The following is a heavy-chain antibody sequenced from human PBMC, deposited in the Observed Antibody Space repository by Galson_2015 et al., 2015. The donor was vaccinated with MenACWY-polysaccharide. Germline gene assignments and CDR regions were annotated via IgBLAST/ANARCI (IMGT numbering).Heavy chain of an antibody. CDR1: GFTSSSYW. Sequence: SLRLSCAASGFTSSSYWMHWVRQAPGEGLVWVSRINTDGSSTSYADSVEGRFTVSRDNAKNTVYLQMNSLRAEDTAVYYCARDPHCGAGCSIHDAFDVWGQGTKVTVSS. J-gene: IGHJ3*01. CDR3: ARDPHCGAGCSIHDAFDV. V-gene: IGHV3-74*01. CDR2: INTDGSST. D-gene: IGHD2-21*02.